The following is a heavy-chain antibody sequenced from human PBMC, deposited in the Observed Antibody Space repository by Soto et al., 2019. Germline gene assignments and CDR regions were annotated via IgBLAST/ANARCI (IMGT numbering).Heavy chain of an antibody. CDR1: GGSSSGYY. J-gene: IGHJ6*02. CDR3: ARLRIIMVRGSYYCYGMDV. Sequence: PSETLSLTCAVYGGSSSGYYWSWIRQPPGKGLEWIGEINHSGSTNYNPSLKSRVTISVDTSKNQFSLKLSSVTAADTAVYYCARLRIIMVRGSYYCYGMDVWGQGTTVTVSS. CDR2: INHSGST. V-gene: IGHV4-34*01. D-gene: IGHD3-10*01.